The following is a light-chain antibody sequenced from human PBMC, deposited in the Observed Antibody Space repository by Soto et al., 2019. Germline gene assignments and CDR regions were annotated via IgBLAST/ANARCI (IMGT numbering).Light chain of an antibody. Sequence: ETVLTQSPGTLSLSPGERATLSCRASQSVSNNYLAWYQQKPGQAPRLLIYGASNRVTGIPDRFSGSGSGTDFTLTISRLEPEYFAVYYSQQYGSSGTFSQGTKVVIK. J-gene: IGKJ1*01. CDR3: QQYGSSGT. V-gene: IGKV3-20*01. CDR1: QSVSNNY. CDR2: GAS.